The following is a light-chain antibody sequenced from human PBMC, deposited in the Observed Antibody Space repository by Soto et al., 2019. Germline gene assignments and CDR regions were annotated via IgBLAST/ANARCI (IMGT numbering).Light chain of an antibody. J-gene: IGKJ4*01. CDR3: QQVKSYPRT. Sequence: DIQLTQSPSFLSASVGDRVTITCRASQGIAGSLAWYQQNPGKPPKLLIYAESTLQIGVPSRFSGSGSGTRGTLTISSLQPEDFATYYCQQVKSYPRTFGGGTRVEIK. CDR1: QGIAGS. V-gene: IGKV1-9*01. CDR2: AES.